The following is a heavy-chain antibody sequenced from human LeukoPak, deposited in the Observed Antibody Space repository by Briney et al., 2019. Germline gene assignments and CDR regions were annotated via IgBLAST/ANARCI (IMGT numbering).Heavy chain of an antibody. V-gene: IGHV4-39*07. Sequence: SPSETLSLTCTVSGGSISSSGYYWGWIRQPPGKGLEWIGNIYYVGSTNYNPSLKSRVTISVDTSKNQFSLKLSSVTAADTAVYYCARAYPKSITMVRGKTNSNCMDVWGKGTTVTVSS. J-gene: IGHJ6*03. CDR2: IYYVGST. CDR1: GGSISSSGYY. CDR3: ARAYPKSITMVRGKTNSNCMDV. D-gene: IGHD3-10*01.